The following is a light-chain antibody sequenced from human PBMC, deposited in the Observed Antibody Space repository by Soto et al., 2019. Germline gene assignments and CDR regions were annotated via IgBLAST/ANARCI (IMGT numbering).Light chain of an antibody. J-gene: IGKJ1*01. CDR3: QQDGSSPRT. Sequence: EILFTQALCTLSLSPGQRATLSFTAGQSVSSSYLAWYQQKPGQAPRLLIYGASSRATGIPDRFSGSGSGTDFTLTISRLEPEDFAVYYCQQDGSSPRTFGQGTNVDIK. V-gene: IGKV3-20*01. CDR2: GAS. CDR1: QSVSSSY.